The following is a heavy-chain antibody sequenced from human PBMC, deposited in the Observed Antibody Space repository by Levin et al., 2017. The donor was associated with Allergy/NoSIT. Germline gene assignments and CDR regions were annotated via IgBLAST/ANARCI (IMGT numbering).Heavy chain of an antibody. Sequence: SETLSLTCTVSGGSISGVGYHWTWIRQHPEKGLEWIGYIYYSGSTSYNPSLKSRLMISVDTSKNQFSLNVSSVTAADTAVYYCAREDGSTFDVWGQGALDTVAS. CDR3: AREDGSTFDV. CDR1: GGSISGVGYH. V-gene: IGHV4-31*03. CDR2: IYYSGST. J-gene: IGHJ4*02. D-gene: IGHD2-2*03.